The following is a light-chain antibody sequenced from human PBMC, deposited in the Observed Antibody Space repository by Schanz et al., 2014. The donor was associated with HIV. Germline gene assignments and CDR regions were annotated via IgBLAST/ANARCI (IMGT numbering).Light chain of an antibody. V-gene: IGLV2-14*01. CDR2: DVN. Sequence: QSALTQPASVSGSPGQSITISCTGVSSDVGSDNYVSWYQQHPGRTPKLMIYDVNNRPSGVSNRFSGSKSGNTASLTISGLQAEDEADYYCSSYTSSGTQVFGSGTKLTVL. J-gene: IGLJ2*01. CDR1: SSDVGSDNY. CDR3: SSYTSSGTQV.